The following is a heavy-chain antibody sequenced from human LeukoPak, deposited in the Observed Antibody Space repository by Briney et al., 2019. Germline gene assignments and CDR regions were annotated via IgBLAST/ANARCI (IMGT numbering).Heavy chain of an antibody. V-gene: IGHV3-21*01. CDR3: ARESSSWSQDFDY. D-gene: IGHD6-13*01. Sequence: GGSLRLSCAASGFTFSSYSMNWVRQAPGKGLEWVSSISSSSSYMYYADSVKGRFTISRDNAKNSLYLQMNSLRAEDTAVYYCARESSSWSQDFDYWGQGTLVTVSS. CDR1: GFTFSSYS. CDR2: ISSSSSYM. J-gene: IGHJ4*02.